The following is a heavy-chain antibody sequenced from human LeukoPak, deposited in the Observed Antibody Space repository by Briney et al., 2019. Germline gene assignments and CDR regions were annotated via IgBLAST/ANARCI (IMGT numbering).Heavy chain of an antibody. CDR1: GYIFTAYW. V-gene: IGHV5-51*01. J-gene: IGHJ4*02. D-gene: IGHD6-13*01. CDR3: VRHGLGSSWFGFDY. Sequence: GESLKISCKGSGYIFTAYWIAWVRQMPAKGLEWMGIIYPGDSDPRYSPSFQGQVTISDDKSISTAYLQWSSLKASDSAMYYCVRHGLGSSWFGFDYWGQGNLVTVSS. CDR2: IYPGDSDP.